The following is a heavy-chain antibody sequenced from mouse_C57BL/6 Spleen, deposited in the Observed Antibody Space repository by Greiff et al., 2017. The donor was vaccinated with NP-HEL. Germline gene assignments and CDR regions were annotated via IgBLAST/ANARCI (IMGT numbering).Heavy chain of an antibody. CDR3: ARPGWDWYFDV. CDR1: GFTFSDYG. D-gene: IGHD1-1*02. V-gene: IGHV5-17*01. CDR2: ISSGSSTI. J-gene: IGHJ1*03. Sequence: DVKLVESGGGLVKPGGSLKLSCAASGFTFSDYGMHWVRQAPEKGLEWVAYISSGSSTIYYADTVKGRFTISRDNAKNTLFLQMTSLRSEDTAMYYCARPGWDWYFDVWGTGTTVTVSS.